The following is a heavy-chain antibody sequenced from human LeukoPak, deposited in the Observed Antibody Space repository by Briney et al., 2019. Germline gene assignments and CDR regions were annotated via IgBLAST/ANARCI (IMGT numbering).Heavy chain of an antibody. CDR2: IYYSGST. Sequence: SQTLSLTCTVSGGSISSGGYYWSWIRQHPGKGLEWIGYIYYSGSTYYNPSLKSRVTISVDTSKNQFSLKLSSVTAADTAVYYRARAAGGYWRDFDYWGQGTLVTVSS. CDR1: GGSISSGGYY. D-gene: IGHD3-10*01. CDR3: ARAAGGYWRDFDY. J-gene: IGHJ4*02. V-gene: IGHV4-31*03.